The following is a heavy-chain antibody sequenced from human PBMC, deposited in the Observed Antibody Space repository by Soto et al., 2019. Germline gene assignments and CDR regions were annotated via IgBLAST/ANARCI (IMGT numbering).Heavy chain of an antibody. CDR1: GYPVTAYY. D-gene: IGHD3-3*01. J-gene: IGHJ3*02. CDR2: INPATGAA. CDR3: ARGGGVGVGGSAAFDM. Sequence: QLHLVQSGAVVKKPGASVTVSCSASGYPVTAYYMHWVRQAPGRGLEWMGGINPATGAAKYTQTFRGRVTMTRDTSTSTVFMELSGLTSEDTAVFYGARGGGVGVGGSAAFDMWGQGTLVTVSS. V-gene: IGHV1-2*02.